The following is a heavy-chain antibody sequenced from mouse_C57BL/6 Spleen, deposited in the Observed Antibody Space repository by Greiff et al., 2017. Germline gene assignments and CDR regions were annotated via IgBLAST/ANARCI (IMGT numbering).Heavy chain of an antibody. Sequence: QVQLKESGAELVRPGASVKLSCKASGYTFTDYYINWVKQRPGQGLEWIARIYPGSGNTYYNEKFKGKATLTAEKSSSTAYMQLSSLTSEDSAVYFCSRLDYDHRDYGGKGTTLTVSS. D-gene: IGHD2-4*01. V-gene: IGHV1-76*01. CDR2: IYPGSGNT. CDR1: GYTFTDYY. J-gene: IGHJ2*01. CDR3: SRLDYDHRDY.